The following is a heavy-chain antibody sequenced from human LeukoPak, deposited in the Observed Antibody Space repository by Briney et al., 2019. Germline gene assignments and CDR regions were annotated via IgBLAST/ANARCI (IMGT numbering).Heavy chain of an antibody. CDR3: ARDLNANDAFDI. Sequence: SETLSLTCTVSGGSISSNYWSWIRQPPGEGLEWIGYIYYRGNTKYTPSLKNRVSMSIDTSKNQFSLKLSSVTAADTAVYYSARDLNANDAFDIWGQGTRVTVSA. J-gene: IGHJ3*02. V-gene: IGHV4-59*01. D-gene: IGHD3-9*01. CDR2: IYYRGNT. CDR1: GGSISSNY.